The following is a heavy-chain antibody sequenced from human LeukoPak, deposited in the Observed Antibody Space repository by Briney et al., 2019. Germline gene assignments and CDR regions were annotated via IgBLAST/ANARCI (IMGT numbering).Heavy chain of an antibody. D-gene: IGHD2-2*01. Sequence: SETLSLTCTVPGGSISSYYWSWIRQPPGKGLEWIGYIYYSGGTNYNLSLKSRVTISVDTSKNKFSLKLSSVTAADTAVYYCARGGDIVVVPAASYYFDYWGQGTLVTVSS. J-gene: IGHJ4*02. CDR3: ARGGDIVVVPAASYYFDY. CDR1: GGSISSYY. V-gene: IGHV4-59*01. CDR2: IYYSGGT.